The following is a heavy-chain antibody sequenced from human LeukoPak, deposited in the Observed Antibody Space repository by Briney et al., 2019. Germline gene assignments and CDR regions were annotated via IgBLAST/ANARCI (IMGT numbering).Heavy chain of an antibody. CDR1: GYTFTSYY. D-gene: IGHD6-13*01. V-gene: IGHV1-46*01. J-gene: IGHJ5*02. CDR3: ARDAGIAAAGTWFDP. Sequence: ASVKVSCKASGYTFTSYYMHWVRQAPGQGLEWMGIINPSGGSTSYAQKFQGRITMTRDMSTRTVYMELSSLRSEDTAVYYCARDAGIAAAGTWFDPGGKGTLVTVSS. CDR2: INPSGGST.